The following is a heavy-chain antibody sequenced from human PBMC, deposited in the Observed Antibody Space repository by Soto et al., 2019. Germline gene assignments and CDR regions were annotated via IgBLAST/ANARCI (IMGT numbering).Heavy chain of an antibody. V-gene: IGHV1-18*01. J-gene: IGHJ4*02. D-gene: IGHD6-19*01. CDR2: ISAYNGNT. CDR3: ARDSHGSGWHGVPY. Sequence: RASVKVSCKASGYTFTSYGISWVRQAPGQGLEWMGWISAYNGNTNYAQKVQGRVTMTTDTSTSTAYMELRSLRSEDTAVYYCARDSHGSGWHGVPYWGQGTLVTVSS. CDR1: GYTFTSYG.